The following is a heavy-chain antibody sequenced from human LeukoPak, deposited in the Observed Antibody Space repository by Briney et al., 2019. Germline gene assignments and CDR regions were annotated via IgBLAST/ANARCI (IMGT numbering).Heavy chain of an antibody. Sequence: GGSLSLSCAAPGLTFSSFGMHWVRQAPGKGLDWVAFIRDDGSTKYYADSVKGRFTISRDNSKNTLYLQMNSLRSEDTAVYYCAKGGYYFDYSGQGTLVTVSS. CDR1: GLTFSSFG. J-gene: IGHJ4*02. CDR2: IRDDGSTK. CDR3: AKGGYYFDY. V-gene: IGHV3-30*02. D-gene: IGHD3-16*01.